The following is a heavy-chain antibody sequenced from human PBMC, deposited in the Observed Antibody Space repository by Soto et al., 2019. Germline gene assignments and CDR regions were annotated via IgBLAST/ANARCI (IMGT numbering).Heavy chain of an antibody. CDR2: TYYKSKWYN. CDR1: GDSVSSNSAA. J-gene: IGHJ6*03. Sequence: SQTLSLTCAISGDSVSSNSAAWSWIRQSPSRGLEWLGRTYYKSKWYNDYTLSVKGRITINPDTSKNQFSLQLNSVSPEDTAVYYCARESYHYYYMDVWGKGTTVTVSS. CDR3: ARESYHYYYMDV. V-gene: IGHV6-1*01.